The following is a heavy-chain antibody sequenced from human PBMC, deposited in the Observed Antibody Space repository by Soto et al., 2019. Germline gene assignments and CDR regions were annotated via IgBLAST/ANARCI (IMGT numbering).Heavy chain of an antibody. J-gene: IGHJ4*02. CDR1: GGTFSSYT. CDR2: IIPILGIA. Sequence: QVQLVQSGAEVKKPGSSVKVSCKASGGTFSSYTISWVRQAPGQGLEWMGRIIPILGIANYAQKFQGRVTITADKSTSTAYMELSSLRSEDTAVYYCARDPLDCSGGSCPFDYWGQGTLVTVSS. V-gene: IGHV1-69*08. CDR3: ARDPLDCSGGSCPFDY. D-gene: IGHD2-15*01.